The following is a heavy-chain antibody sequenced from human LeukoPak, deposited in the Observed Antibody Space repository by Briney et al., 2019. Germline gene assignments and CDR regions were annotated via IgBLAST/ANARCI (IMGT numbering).Heavy chain of an antibody. D-gene: IGHD3-10*01. CDR3: ARSFTDLWFGELPVY. CDR1: GYTFTSYA. CDR2: INAGNGNT. J-gene: IGHJ4*02. Sequence: ASVKVSCKASGYTFTSYAMHWVRQAPGQRLEWMGWINAGNGNTKYSQKFQGRVTITRDTSASTAYMELSSLRSEDTAVYYCARSFTDLWFGELPVYWGQGTLVTVSS. V-gene: IGHV1-3*01.